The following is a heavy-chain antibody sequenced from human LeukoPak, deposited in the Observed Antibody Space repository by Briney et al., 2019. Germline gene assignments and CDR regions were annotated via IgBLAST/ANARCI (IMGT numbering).Heavy chain of an antibody. CDR3: ARRARYCNGDSCYSTAFDV. CDR1: GASFSSYY. V-gene: IGHV4-59*08. CDR2: VYYSGST. Sequence: SETLSLTCSVSGASFSSYYWNWIRQPPGKGLEWIRYVYYSGSTDYNPSLKSRVTISVDTSKNQFSLKLNSVTAADTAVYYCARRARYCNGDSCYSTAFDVWGQGTMVTVSS. D-gene: IGHD2-15*01. J-gene: IGHJ3*01.